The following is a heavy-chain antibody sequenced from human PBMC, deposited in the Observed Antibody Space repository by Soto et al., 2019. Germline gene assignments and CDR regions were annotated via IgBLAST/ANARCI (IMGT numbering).Heavy chain of an antibody. Sequence: QVQLVQSGAEVKKPGASVKVSCKASGYTFTSYGISWVRQAPGQGLEWMGWISAYNGNTNYARKLQGRVTMTPDTSTSTAYMELRGLRSDDTAVYYCARDPATYCSGGSCYSYYYYGMDVWGQGTTVTVSS. J-gene: IGHJ6*02. V-gene: IGHV1-18*01. D-gene: IGHD2-15*01. CDR1: GYTFTSYG. CDR2: ISAYNGNT. CDR3: ARDPATYCSGGSCYSYYYYGMDV.